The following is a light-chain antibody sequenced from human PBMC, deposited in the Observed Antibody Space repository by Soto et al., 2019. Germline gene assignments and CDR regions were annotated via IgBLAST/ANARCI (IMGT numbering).Light chain of an antibody. V-gene: IGLV2-14*01. Sequence: QSALTQPASVSGSPGQSITISCTGTSSGIRDYNYVSWYQQLPGNAPELIMYEVSNRPSGISNRFSGSKSGNTASLTISGLQAEDEADYYCSSKSPDFFGTGTKVTLL. CDR1: SSGIRDYNY. J-gene: IGLJ1*01. CDR3: SSKSPDF. CDR2: EVS.